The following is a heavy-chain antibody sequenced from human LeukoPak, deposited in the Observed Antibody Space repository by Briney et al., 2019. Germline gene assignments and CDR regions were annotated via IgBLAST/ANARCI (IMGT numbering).Heavy chain of an antibody. D-gene: IGHD6-6*01. CDR2: IYPGGSDT. J-gene: IGHJ4*02. Sequence: PGESLKVSCKASGYSFTSHYIGWVRQMPGRGLECMGIIYPGGSDTTYSPSFQGQVSISVDKSISIAYVQWSSLKATDTAMYYCARLSLNMAGRHIDFWGQGTVVTVSS. CDR1: GYSFTSHY. V-gene: IGHV5-51*01. CDR3: ARLSLNMAGRHIDF.